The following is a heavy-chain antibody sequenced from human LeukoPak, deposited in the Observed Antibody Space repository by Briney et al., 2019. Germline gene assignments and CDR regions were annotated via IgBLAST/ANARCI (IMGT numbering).Heavy chain of an antibody. CDR1: GFTFSSYW. CDR2: IKQDGSGK. D-gene: IGHD3-22*01. CDR3: ARDASYYYDSSGYLDY. V-gene: IGHV3-7*01. J-gene: IGHJ4*02. Sequence: PGGSLRLSCAASGFTFSSYWMSWVRQAPGKGLEWVANIKQDGSGKYYVDSVKGRFTISRDNAKNSLYLQMNSLRAEDTAVYYCARDASYYYDSSGYLDYWGQGTLVTVSS.